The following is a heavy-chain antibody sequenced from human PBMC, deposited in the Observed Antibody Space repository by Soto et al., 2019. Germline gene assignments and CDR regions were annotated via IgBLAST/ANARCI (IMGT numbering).Heavy chain of an antibody. CDR3: ARGKWESMVGCHYGVDV. Sequence: QVQLVESGGGLVKPGGSLRLSCAASGFTFSDYYMSWIRQAPGQGLEWVSHISSTSSYTKYADSVKGRFTISSDSAKTSLYLQMNSLRAEDTAVYYCARGKWESMVGCHYGVDVWGQGTTVTVSS. CDR1: GFTFSDYY. CDR2: ISSTSSYT. V-gene: IGHV3-11*06. J-gene: IGHJ6*02. D-gene: IGHD1-26*01.